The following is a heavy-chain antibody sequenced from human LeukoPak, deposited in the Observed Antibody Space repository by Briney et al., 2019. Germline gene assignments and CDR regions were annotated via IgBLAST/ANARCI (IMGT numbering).Heavy chain of an antibody. V-gene: IGHV1-8*01. CDR3: ARGFPGSGTYYIDY. Sequence: ASVKVSCKASGYTFTSYDINWVRQATGQGLEWMGWMNPNSGNTGYAQKFQDRVTMTRNISISTAYMELSSLISDDTAVYYCARGFPGSGTYYIDYWGQGTLVTVSS. J-gene: IGHJ4*02. CDR2: MNPNSGNT. CDR1: GYTFTSYD. D-gene: IGHD3-10*01.